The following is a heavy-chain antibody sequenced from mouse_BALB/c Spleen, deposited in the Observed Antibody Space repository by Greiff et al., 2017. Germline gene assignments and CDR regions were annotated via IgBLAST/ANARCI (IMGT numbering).Heavy chain of an antibody. D-gene: IGHD2-3*01. Sequence: VQLQQSGAELVKPGASVKLSCTASGFNIKATYMHWVKQRPEQGLEWIGRIDPANGTTKYDPKFQGKATITADTSPNTAQLQLSSVTSEGTAVYNCARVAMIPRCAYWGPGTLGTVAA. CDR1: GFNIKATY. V-gene: IGHV14-3*02. J-gene: IGHJ3*01. CDR3: ARVAMIPRCAY. CDR2: IDPANGTT.